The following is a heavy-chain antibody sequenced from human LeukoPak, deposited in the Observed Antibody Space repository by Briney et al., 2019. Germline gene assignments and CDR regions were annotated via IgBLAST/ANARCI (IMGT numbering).Heavy chain of an antibody. CDR2: IRSRSNSFAT. J-gene: IGHJ5*02. V-gene: IGHV3-73*01. Sequence: GGSLRLSCAASGFIFSGSAMHWVRQAPGKGLEWVGFIRSRSNSFATAYGAPVRGRFIVSRDDSRNTAYLQMNSLKTEHTAVYYCTSLTTKTPWGQGALVTVSS. CDR1: GFIFSGSA. CDR3: TSLTTKTP. D-gene: IGHD4-17*01.